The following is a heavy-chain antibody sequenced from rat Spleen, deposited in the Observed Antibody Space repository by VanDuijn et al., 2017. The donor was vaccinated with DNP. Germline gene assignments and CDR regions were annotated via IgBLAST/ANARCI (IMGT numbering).Heavy chain of an antibody. Sequence: EVQLVESGGALVQPGRSLKLSCAASGFTFSNYYMAWVRQAPKKGLEWVATISTSGSRTYYRDSVRGRFTISRDNAKSTQYLQMDSLRSEDTATYYCAREFPWAHYFDYWGQGVMVTVSS. CDR2: ISTSGSRT. J-gene: IGHJ2*01. CDR3: AREFPWAHYFDY. D-gene: IGHD3-8*01. CDR1: GFTFSNYY. V-gene: IGHV5-25*01.